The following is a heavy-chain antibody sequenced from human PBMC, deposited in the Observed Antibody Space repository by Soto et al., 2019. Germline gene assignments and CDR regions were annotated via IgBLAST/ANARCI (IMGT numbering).Heavy chain of an antibody. J-gene: IGHJ6*02. V-gene: IGHV3-30-3*01. CDR2: ISYDGSNK. D-gene: IGHD5-12*01. CDR3: ANLVGIVATITSDYYYGMDV. Sequence: GGSLRLSCAASGFTFSSYAMHWVRQAPGKGLEWVAVISYDGSNKYYADSVKGRFTISRDNSKNALYLQMNSLRAEDTAVYYCANLVGIVATITSDYYYGMDVWGQGTTVTVSS. CDR1: GFTFSSYA.